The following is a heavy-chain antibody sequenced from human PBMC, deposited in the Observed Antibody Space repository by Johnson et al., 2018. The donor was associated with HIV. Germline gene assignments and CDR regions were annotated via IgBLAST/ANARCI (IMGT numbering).Heavy chain of an antibody. CDR3: ARLRDGYNFDAFDI. CDR1: GFTFSDYY. J-gene: IGHJ3*02. V-gene: IGHV3-11*04. CDR2: ISSGGNTI. D-gene: IGHD5-24*01. Sequence: QVQLVESGGGLVKPGGSLRLFCAASGFTFSDYYMHWIRQTPGKGLEWVSYISSGGNTIYYADSVKGRFTISRDNAKNSLYLQMNSLTAEDTALYYCARLRDGYNFDAFDIWGQGTMVTVSS.